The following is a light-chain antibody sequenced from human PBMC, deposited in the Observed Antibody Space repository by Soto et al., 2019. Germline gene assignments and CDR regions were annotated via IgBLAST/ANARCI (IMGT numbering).Light chain of an antibody. J-gene: IGKJ5*01. V-gene: IGKV3-11*01. Sequence: EIVLTQSPATLSFSPGTLATLSCMASQSVSSYLAWYQQKPGQAPRLLIYDAYNRATGIPPRFSGSGSGTDFTLTISSLEPEDSAVYYCQQRHMWPITFGQGTRLEIK. CDR2: DAY. CDR3: QQRHMWPIT. CDR1: QSVSSY.